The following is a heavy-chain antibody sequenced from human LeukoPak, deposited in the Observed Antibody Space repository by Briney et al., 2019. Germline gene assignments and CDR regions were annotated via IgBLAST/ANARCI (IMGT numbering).Heavy chain of an antibody. D-gene: IGHD2-21*02. J-gene: IGHJ6*02. CDR1: GYSFSNYL. CDR3: ARRAYCSGDCTKHFSYYNAMDV. V-gene: IGHV5-51*01. Sequence: GESLKISCKGSGYSFSNYLIVWVRQMPGKGLEWMGSIYPGNSDTRYSPPFQGQVTISADKSISTTYLQWSGLKASDGAIYYCARRAYCSGDCTKHFSYYNAMDVWGQGTTVTVSS. CDR2: IYPGNSDT.